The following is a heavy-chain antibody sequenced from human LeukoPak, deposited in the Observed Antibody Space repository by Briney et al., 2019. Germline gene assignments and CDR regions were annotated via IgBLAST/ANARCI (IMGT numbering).Heavy chain of an antibody. Sequence: SGTLSLTCAVSGGSISSSNWWSWVRQPPGKGLEWIGEIYHSGSTNYNPSLKSRVTISVDTSKNQFSLRLSSVTAADTAVYYCASLRRGYCSSTRCRDAFDFWGQGTMVTVSS. CDR2: IYHSGST. J-gene: IGHJ3*01. D-gene: IGHD2-2*01. CDR1: GGSISSSNW. V-gene: IGHV4-4*02. CDR3: ASLRRGYCSSTRCRDAFDF.